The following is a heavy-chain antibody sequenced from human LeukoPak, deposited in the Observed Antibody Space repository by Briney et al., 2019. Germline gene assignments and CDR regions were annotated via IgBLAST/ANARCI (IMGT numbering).Heavy chain of an antibody. CDR2: IRSKANSCAT. CDR1: GFTFSGSA. CDR3: TRSGIHSGWPDY. J-gene: IGHJ4*02. Sequence: PGGSLRLSCAASGFTFSGSAMHWVRQASGKGLEWVGRIRSKANSCATAYAASVKGRFTISRDDSKNTAYLQMNSLKTEDTAVYYCTRSGIHSGWPDYWGQGTLVTVSS. D-gene: IGHD6-19*01. V-gene: IGHV3-73*01.